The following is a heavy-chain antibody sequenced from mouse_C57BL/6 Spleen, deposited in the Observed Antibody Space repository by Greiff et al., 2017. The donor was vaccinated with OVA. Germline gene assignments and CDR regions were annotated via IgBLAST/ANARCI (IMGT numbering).Heavy chain of an antibody. CDR1: GYSITSGYY. CDR2: ISYDGSN. D-gene: IGHD1-1*01. J-gene: IGHJ3*01. V-gene: IGHV3-6*01. Sequence: ESGPGLVKPSQSLSLTCSVTGYSITSGYYWNWIRQFPGNKLEWMGYISYDGSNNYNPSLKNRISITRDTSKNQFFLKLNSVTTEDTATYYGAHYDATTGAYWGQGTLVTVSA. CDR3: AHYDATTGAY.